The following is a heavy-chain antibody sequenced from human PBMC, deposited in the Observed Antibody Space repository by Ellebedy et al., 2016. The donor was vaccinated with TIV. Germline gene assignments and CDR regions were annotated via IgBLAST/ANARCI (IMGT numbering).Heavy chain of an antibody. CDR1: GFTFSDYW. CDR3: VRDKYTMNRFDP. D-gene: IGHD3-10*01. V-gene: IGHV3-74*01. CDR2: ISGDGSTT. J-gene: IGHJ5*02. Sequence: GESLKISCAASGFTFSDYWMHWVRQDSGKGLLWVSRISGDGSTTLYADSVKGRFTISRDNAKNSLYLQMNNLRAEDTAVYYCVRDKYTMNRFDPWGQGTLVTVSS.